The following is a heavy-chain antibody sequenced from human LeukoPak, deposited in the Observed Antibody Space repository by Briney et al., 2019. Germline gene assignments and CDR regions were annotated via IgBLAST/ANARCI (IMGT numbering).Heavy chain of an antibody. D-gene: IGHD6-19*01. V-gene: IGHV1-2*02. CDR1: GYTFTDYY. Sequence: GASVKVSCKPSGYTFTDYYMHWVRQAPGQGLEWMGWINPNSGGTNYAQKFQGRVTMTRDTSISIAYMELSRLRSDDTAVFYCARLGRNSSVWYFDYWGQGTLVTVSS. CDR2: INPNSGGT. J-gene: IGHJ4*02. CDR3: ARLGRNSSVWYFDY.